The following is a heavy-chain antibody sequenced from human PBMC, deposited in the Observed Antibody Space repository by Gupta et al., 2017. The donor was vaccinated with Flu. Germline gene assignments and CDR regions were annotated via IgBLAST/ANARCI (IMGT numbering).Heavy chain of an antibody. V-gene: IGHV3-23*01. CDR2: ISDSGDST. J-gene: IGHJ6*02. CDR3: ATVGRGGNYLSGLRYGMDV. D-gene: IGHD1-26*01. Sequence: EVQLLESGGGLVQPGGSLRLSCSASGFTFYSYAMTWFRQAPGKGLEWVSAISDSGDSTYYADSVRGRFTISRDNSKNTLYLQMNSLRAEDTAVYYCATVGRGGNYLSGLRYGMDVWGQGTTVTASS. CDR1: GFTFYSYA.